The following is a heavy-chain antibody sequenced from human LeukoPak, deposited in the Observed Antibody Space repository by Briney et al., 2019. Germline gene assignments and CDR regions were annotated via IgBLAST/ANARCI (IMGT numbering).Heavy chain of an antibody. V-gene: IGHV3-7*01. CDR3: ARVIYDSSGYYPFAYYYYYMDV. CDR1: GFTFSSYW. D-gene: IGHD3-22*01. J-gene: IGHJ6*03. Sequence: GGSLRLSCAASGFTFSSYWMSWVRQAPGKGLEWVANIKQDGSEKYYVDSVKGRFTISRDNAKNSLYLQMNSLRAEDTAVYYCARVIYDSSGYYPFAYYYYYMDVWGKGTTVTVSS. CDR2: IKQDGSEK.